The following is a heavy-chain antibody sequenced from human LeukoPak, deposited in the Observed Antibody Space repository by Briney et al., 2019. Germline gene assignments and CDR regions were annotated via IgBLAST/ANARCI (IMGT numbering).Heavy chain of an antibody. CDR3: ARVGCSGGSCYPDY. J-gene: IGHJ4*02. V-gene: IGHV4-59*01. D-gene: IGHD2-15*01. CDR1: GASISTSY. CDR2: IHYSADI. Sequence: PSEPLSLTCTVSGASISTSYWYWIRKPPGKGLEWIGYIHYSADINYNPSLKSRVTMSAYTSKNQLSLKLSSVTAADTAVYYCARVGCSGGSCYPDYWGQGTLVTVSS.